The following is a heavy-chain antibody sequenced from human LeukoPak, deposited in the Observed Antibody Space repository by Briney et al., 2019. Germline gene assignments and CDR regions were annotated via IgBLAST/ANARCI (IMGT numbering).Heavy chain of an antibody. D-gene: IGHD2-21*02. CDR2: INQDGSEK. J-gene: IGHJ4*02. CDR3: ARGEGVTNDY. CDR1: GFTFSSYW. V-gene: IGHV3-7*01. Sequence: PGGPLRLSCAASGFTFSSYWMNWVRQAPGKGLEWVANINQDGSEKSYVDSVKGRFTISRDDAKNSLYLQMNSLRAEDTAFYYCARGEGVTNDYWGQGTLVTVSS.